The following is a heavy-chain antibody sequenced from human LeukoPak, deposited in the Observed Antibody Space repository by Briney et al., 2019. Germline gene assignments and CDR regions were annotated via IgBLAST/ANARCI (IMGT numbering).Heavy chain of an antibody. D-gene: IGHD3-10*01. Sequence: SRTLSLTCTVSGVSISSGGYYWSWIRQHPGKGLEWIGYIYYSGSTYYNPSLKSRVTISVDTSKNQFSLKLSSVTAADTAVYYCAREESSGRAFDIWGQGTMVTVSS. J-gene: IGHJ3*02. V-gene: IGHV4-31*03. CDR3: AREESSGRAFDI. CDR2: IYYSGST. CDR1: GVSISSGGYY.